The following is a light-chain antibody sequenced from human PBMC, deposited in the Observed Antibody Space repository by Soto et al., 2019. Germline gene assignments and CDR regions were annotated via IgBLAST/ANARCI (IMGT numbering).Light chain of an antibody. CDR2: GAS. V-gene: IGKV3-15*01. CDR3: QQYNNRPPWT. CDR1: QSVGSN. J-gene: IGKJ1*01. Sequence: EIVMTQSPATLSVSPGERATLSCRASQSVGSNLAWYQQKLGQAPRHLMYGASTRATGVPARFSGSGSGAEVTITISSLQSEDFAVYYCQQYNNRPPWTFGQGTKVEIE.